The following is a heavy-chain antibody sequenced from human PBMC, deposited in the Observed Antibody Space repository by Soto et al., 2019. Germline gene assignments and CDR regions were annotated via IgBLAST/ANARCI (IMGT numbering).Heavy chain of an antibody. J-gene: IGHJ4*02. CDR2: IYYSGST. D-gene: IGHD6-19*01. CDR1: GGSISSGDYY. V-gene: IGHV4-30-4*01. CDR3: ARQGQWLVRSFDY. Sequence: SETLSLTCTVSGGSISSGDYYWSWIRQPPGKGLEWIGYIYYSGSTNYNPSLKSRVTISVDTSKNQFSLKLSSVTAADTAVYYCARQGQWLVRSFDYWGQGTLVTVSS.